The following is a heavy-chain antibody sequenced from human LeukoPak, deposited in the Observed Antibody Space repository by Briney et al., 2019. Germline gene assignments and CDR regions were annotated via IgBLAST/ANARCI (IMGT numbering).Heavy chain of an antibody. CDR3: ARDLVVVVAATHGGWFDP. Sequence: SETLSLTCTVSGGSISSYYWSWIRQPPGKGLEWIGYIYYSGSTNYNPSLKSRVTISVDTSKNQFSLKLSSVTAADTAVYYCARDLVVVVAATHGGWFDPWGQGTLVTASS. CDR2: IYYSGST. V-gene: IGHV4-59*12. D-gene: IGHD2-15*01. CDR1: GGSISSYY. J-gene: IGHJ5*02.